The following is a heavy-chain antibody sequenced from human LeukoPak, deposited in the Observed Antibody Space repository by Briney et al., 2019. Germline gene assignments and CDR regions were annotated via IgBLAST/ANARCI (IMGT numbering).Heavy chain of an antibody. D-gene: IGHD3-22*01. CDR1: GFTFSSYS. V-gene: IGHV3-21*01. Sequence: GGSLRLSCAASGFTFSSYSMNWVRQAPGKGLEWVSSISSSSSYTYYADSVKGRFTISRDNAKNSLYLQMNSLRAEDTAVYYCAKDRWNYDSSGYYPHPSGIFDYWGQGTLVTVSS. CDR3: AKDRWNYDSSGYYPHPSGIFDY. J-gene: IGHJ4*02. CDR2: ISSSSSYT.